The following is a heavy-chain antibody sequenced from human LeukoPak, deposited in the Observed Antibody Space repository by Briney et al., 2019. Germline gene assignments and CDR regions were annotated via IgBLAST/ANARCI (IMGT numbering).Heavy chain of an antibody. CDR1: GYTFTGYN. J-gene: IGHJ4*02. V-gene: IGHV1-2*06. Sequence: ASVKVSCKASGYTFTGYNIHWVRQAPGQGLEWMGRIVSNIGVPNYAQQFQDRVTVTRDTSINPACMELSGLRSDDTAVYYCVRGHNYGVDYWGQGTLVTVSS. CDR3: VRGHNYGVDY. CDR2: IVSNIGVP. D-gene: IGHD5-18*01.